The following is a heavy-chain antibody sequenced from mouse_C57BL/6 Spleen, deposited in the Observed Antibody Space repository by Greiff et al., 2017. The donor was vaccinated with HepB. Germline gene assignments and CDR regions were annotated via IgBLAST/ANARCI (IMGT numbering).Heavy chain of an antibody. CDR1: GYTFTDYY. D-gene: IGHD1-1*01. CDR2: INPNNGGT. V-gene: IGHV1-26*01. J-gene: IGHJ1*03. CDR3: ARTYYDGSSYWYFDV. Sequence: EVQLQQSGPELVKPGASVKISCKASGYTFTDYYMNWVKQSHGKSLEWIGDINPNNGGTSYNQKFKGKATLTVDKSSSTAYMELRSLTSEDSAVYYCARTYYDGSSYWYFDVWGTGTTVTVSS.